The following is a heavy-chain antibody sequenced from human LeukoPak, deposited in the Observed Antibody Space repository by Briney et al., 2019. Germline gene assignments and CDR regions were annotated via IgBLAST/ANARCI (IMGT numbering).Heavy chain of an antibody. V-gene: IGHV3-30*18. D-gene: IGHD1-1*01. J-gene: IGHJ5*02. Sequence: GRSLRLSCAASGFTFSSYGMHWVRQAPGKGLEWAAVISYDGSNKFYADSVKGRFTISRDNSKNTLYLQMTSLRAEDTAVYYCAKGITVQFNWFDPWGQGTLVTVSS. CDR2: ISYDGSNK. CDR1: GFTFSSYG. CDR3: AKGITVQFNWFDP.